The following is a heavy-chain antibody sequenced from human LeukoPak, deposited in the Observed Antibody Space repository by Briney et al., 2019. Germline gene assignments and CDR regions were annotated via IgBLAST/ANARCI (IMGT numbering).Heavy chain of an antibody. D-gene: IGHD3-10*01. Sequence: GGSLRLSCAASGFTFSDYYMSWIRQAPGKGLEWVSYISSSGSTIYYADSVKGRFTISRDNAKNSLYLQMNSLRAEDTAVYYCAKDQLWFGESIFDYWGQGTLVTVSS. CDR1: GFTFSDYY. CDR3: AKDQLWFGESIFDY. CDR2: ISSSGSTI. J-gene: IGHJ4*02. V-gene: IGHV3-11*01.